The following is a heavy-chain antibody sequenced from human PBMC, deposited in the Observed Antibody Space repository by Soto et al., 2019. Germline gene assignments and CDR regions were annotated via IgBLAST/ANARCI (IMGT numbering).Heavy chain of an antibody. J-gene: IGHJ4*02. V-gene: IGHV3-74*01. CDR3: ARASGSNIHFDY. CDR2: INTDGSST. D-gene: IGHD1-26*01. CDR1: GLTFSSYW. Sequence: EVQLVESGGGLVQPGGSLRLSCAASGLTFSSYWMHWVRQAPGKGLVWVSRINTDGSSTTYADSVKGRFTISRANSKNTLYLQMNSLRVEDTAVYYCARASGSNIHFDYWGQGTLVTVSS.